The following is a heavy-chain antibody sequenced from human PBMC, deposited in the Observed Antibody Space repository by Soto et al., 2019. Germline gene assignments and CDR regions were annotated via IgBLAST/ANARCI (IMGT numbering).Heavy chain of an antibody. CDR2: LYSRGRN. J-gene: IGHJ5*02. Sequence: SETLSLTCTVSGGSISSYYWSWIRPPPGKGLEWIGYLYSRGRNNSNPSLKSSVTISVDTSKNQFSLKLSSVTAADTAVYYCARDQREYYYDSSGLNWFDPWGQGTLVTVSS. V-gene: IGHV4-59*01. D-gene: IGHD3-22*01. CDR1: GGSISSYY. CDR3: ARDQREYYYDSSGLNWFDP.